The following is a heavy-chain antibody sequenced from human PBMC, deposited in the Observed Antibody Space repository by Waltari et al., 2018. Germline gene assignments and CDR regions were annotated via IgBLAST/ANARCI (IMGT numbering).Heavy chain of an antibody. D-gene: IGHD6-13*01. V-gene: IGHV3-48*03. Sequence: EVQLVESGGGLVQPGGSLRLSCAASGFTFSSYEMNWVRQAPGKGLGWVSYISSSGSTIYYADSVKGRFTISRDNAKNSLYLQMNSLRAEDTAVYYCARDLGSGSWSYFDYWGQGTLVTVSS. CDR3: ARDLGSGSWSYFDY. CDR1: GFTFSSYE. CDR2: ISSSGSTI. J-gene: IGHJ4*02.